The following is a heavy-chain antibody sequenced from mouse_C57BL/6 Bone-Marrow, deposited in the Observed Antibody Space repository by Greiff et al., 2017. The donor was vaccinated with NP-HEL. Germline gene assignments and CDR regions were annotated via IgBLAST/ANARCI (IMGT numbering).Heavy chain of an antibody. CDR1: GYTFTSYW. Sequence: QVQLQQPGAELVKPGASVKMSCKASGYTFTSYWITWVKQRPGQGLEWIGDIYPGSGSTNYNEKFKSKATLTVDTSSSTAYMQLSSLTSEDSAVYYCARSFNYYGSSYGFAYWGQGTLVTVSA. V-gene: IGHV1-55*01. CDR3: ARSFNYYGSSYGFAY. CDR2: IYPGSGST. D-gene: IGHD1-1*01. J-gene: IGHJ3*01.